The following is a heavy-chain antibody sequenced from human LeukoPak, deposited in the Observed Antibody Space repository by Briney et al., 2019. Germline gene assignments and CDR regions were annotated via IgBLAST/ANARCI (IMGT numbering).Heavy chain of an antibody. CDR2: ISAYNGNT. CDR1: GYTFTSYG. J-gene: IGHJ3*02. D-gene: IGHD3-3*01. V-gene: IGHV1-18*01. CDR3: ARARGNYDFWSGYYDAFDI. Sequence: GASVKVSCKASGYTFTSYGISWVRQAPGQGLEWMGWISAYNGNTNYAQKLQGRVTMTTDTSTSTAYMELRSLRSDDTAVYYCARARGNYDFWSGYYDAFDIWGQGTMVTVSS.